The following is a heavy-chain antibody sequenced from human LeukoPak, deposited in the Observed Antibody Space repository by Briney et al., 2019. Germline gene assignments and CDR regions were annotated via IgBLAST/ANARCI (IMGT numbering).Heavy chain of an antibody. CDR2: INPSGGST. Sequence: VASVKVSCKASGYTFTSYYMHWVRQAPGQGLEWMGIINPSGGSTSYAQKFQGRVTMTRDTSTSTVYMELGSLRSEDTAVYYCARGVLYPGSLSVGYFDYWGQGTLVTVSS. CDR3: ARGVLYPGSLSVGYFDY. V-gene: IGHV1-46*01. J-gene: IGHJ4*02. D-gene: IGHD1-14*01. CDR1: GYTFTSYY.